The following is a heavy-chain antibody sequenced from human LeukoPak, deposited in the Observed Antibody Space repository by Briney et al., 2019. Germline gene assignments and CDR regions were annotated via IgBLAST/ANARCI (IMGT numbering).Heavy chain of an antibody. V-gene: IGHV3-74*01. CDR3: ARGPYYYDSSGYYRGTQGFDY. Sequence: GGSLRLSCAASGFTFSSYWMHWVRQAPGKGLVWVSRISRDGSITSYADSVKGRFTISRDNAKNTLYVQMISPRAEDTAVYYCARGPYYYDSSGYYRGTQGFDYWGQGTLVTVSS. CDR2: ISRDGSIT. D-gene: IGHD3-22*01. CDR1: GFTFSSYW. J-gene: IGHJ4*02.